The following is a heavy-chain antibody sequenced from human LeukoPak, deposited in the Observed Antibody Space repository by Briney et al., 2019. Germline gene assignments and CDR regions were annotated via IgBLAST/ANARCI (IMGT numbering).Heavy chain of an antibody. Sequence: GGSLRLSCAASGFTFSSYSMNWVRQAPGKGLEWVSSISSSSSYIYYADSAKGRFTISRDNAKNSLYLQMNSLRAEDTAVYYCARGEDTAMVSGGYNWFDPWGQGTLVTVSS. CDR1: GFTFSSYS. D-gene: IGHD5-18*01. CDR3: ARGEDTAMVSGGYNWFDP. V-gene: IGHV3-21*01. CDR2: ISSSSSYI. J-gene: IGHJ5*02.